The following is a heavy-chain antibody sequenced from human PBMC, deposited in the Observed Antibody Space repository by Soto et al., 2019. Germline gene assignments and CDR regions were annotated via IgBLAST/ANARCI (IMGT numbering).Heavy chain of an antibody. D-gene: IGHD6-13*01. CDR3: AKSLEGSSWYYFDY. V-gene: IGHV3-23*01. CDR2: ISGSGGST. J-gene: IGHJ4*02. CDR1: GFTFSSYA. Sequence: EVQLLESGGGLVQPRGSLRLSCAASGFTFSSYAMSWVRQAPGKGLEWVSAISGSGGSTYYADSVKGRFTISRDSSKNTLYLQMNSLRAEDTAVYYCAKSLEGSSWYYFDYWGQGTLVTVSS.